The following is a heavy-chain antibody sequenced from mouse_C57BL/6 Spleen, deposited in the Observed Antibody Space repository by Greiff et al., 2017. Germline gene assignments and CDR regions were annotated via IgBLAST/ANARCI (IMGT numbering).Heavy chain of an antibody. V-gene: IGHV6-3*01. CDR3: ALGLLFAY. J-gene: IGHJ3*01. CDR2: IRLKSVNYAT. D-gene: IGHD1-1*01. Sequence: EVRLVESGGGLVQPGGSMKLSCVASGFTFSNYWMNWVRQSPEKGLEWVAQIRLKSVNYATHYAESVKGRFTISRDDSKSSVYLQMNNLRAEDTEIYYCALGLLFAYWGQGTLVTVSA. CDR1: GFTFSNYW.